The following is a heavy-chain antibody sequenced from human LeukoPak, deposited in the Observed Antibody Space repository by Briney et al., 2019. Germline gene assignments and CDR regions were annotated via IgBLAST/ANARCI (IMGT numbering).Heavy chain of an antibody. Sequence: PSETLSLTCTVSGGSISSYCWSWIRQPPGKGLEWIGYIYYSGSTNYNPSLKSRVTISVDTSKNQFSLKLSSVTAADTAVYYCARDTSYLDYWGQGTLVTVSS. D-gene: IGHD6-6*01. CDR2: IYYSGST. J-gene: IGHJ4*02. CDR3: ARDTSYLDY. V-gene: IGHV4-59*01. CDR1: GGSISSYC.